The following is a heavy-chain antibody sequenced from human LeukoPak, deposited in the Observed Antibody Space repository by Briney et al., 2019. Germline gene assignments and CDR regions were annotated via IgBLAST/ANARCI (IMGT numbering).Heavy chain of an antibody. J-gene: IGHJ4*02. V-gene: IGHV5-51*01. CDR3: ARSSSTSRNFDY. CDR2: IYPFDSDT. CDR1: GYSFTSFW. D-gene: IGHD2-2*01. Sequence: GESLKISCKGSGYSFTSFWVGWVRQMPGKGLEWMGIIYPFDSDTRYSPSFQGQVTISADKSISTAYLQWSSLKASDTAMYYCARSSSTSRNFDYWGQGTLVTVSS.